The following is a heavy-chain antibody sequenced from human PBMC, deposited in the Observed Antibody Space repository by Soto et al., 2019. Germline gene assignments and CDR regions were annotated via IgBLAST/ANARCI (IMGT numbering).Heavy chain of an antibody. CDR3: ALTGRYDFWSGYYDYYYMDV. D-gene: IGHD3-3*01. CDR2: IYSGGST. Sequence: GGSLRLSCAASGFTVSSNYMSWVRQAPGKGLEWVSVIYSGGSTYYADSVKGRFTISRDNSKNTLYLQMNSLRAEDTAVYYCALTGRYDFWSGYYDYYYMDVWGKGTTVTVSS. J-gene: IGHJ6*03. CDR1: GFTVSSNY. V-gene: IGHV3-66*01.